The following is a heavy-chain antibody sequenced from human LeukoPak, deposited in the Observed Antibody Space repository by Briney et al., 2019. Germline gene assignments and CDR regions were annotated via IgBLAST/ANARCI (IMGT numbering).Heavy chain of an antibody. J-gene: IGHJ1*01. CDR1: GYTFTSYD. D-gene: IGHD6-13*01. V-gene: IGHV1-8*01. CDR3: ARGGGSTWTQRGYFQH. Sequence: EASVKVSCKASGYTFTSYDINWVRQATGQGLEWMGWMSPNSGNTGYAQKFQGRVTMTRNTSISTAYMELSSLRSEDTAVYYCARGGGSTWTQRGYFQHWGQGTLVTVSS. CDR2: MSPNSGNT.